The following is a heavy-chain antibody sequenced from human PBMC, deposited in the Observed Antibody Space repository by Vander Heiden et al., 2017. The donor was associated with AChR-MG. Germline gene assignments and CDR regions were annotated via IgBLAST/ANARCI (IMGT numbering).Heavy chain of an antibody. Sequence: EVQLLESGGGLVQPGGSLRPSCPASGFPFSSYAMSWVRQAPGKGLEWVSAISGSGGSTYYADSVKGRFTISRDNSKNTLYLQMNSLRAEDTAVYYCAKDQIVGATVDYWGQGTLVTVSS. CDR3: AKDQIVGATVDY. J-gene: IGHJ4*02. CDR1: GFPFSSYA. V-gene: IGHV3-23*01. D-gene: IGHD1-26*01. CDR2: ISGSGGST.